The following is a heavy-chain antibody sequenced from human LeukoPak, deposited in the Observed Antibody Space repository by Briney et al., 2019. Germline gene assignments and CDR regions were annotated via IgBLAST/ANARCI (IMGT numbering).Heavy chain of an antibody. D-gene: IGHD3-22*01. CDR3: ARDVDTSGHYSRFDP. V-gene: IGHV3-33*01. CDR1: GFTFSHYG. J-gene: IGHJ5*02. CDR2: IWSGRGDT. Sequence: GMSPRLSCAASGFTFSHYGMHWVRQAPGKGLEWVSVIWSGRGDTYYADSVKGRFTISRDISKNTLYLQINSLRADDTAMYYCARDVDTSGHYSRFDPWGQGTLVTVSS.